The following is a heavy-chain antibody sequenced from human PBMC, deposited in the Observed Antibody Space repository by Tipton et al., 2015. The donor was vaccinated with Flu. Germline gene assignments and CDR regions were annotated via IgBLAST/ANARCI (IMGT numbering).Heavy chain of an antibody. Sequence: SLRLSCAASGFIFSSYGMHWVRQAPGKGLEWVAIIRYDGSNKYYADSVKGRFTIFRDNSKSTLFLQINSLRTEDTGVYYCAKDQSLFGDYIDGMDVWGQGPTVTVS. D-gene: IGHD4-17*01. V-gene: IGHV3-30*02. J-gene: IGHJ6*02. CDR2: IRYDGSNK. CDR1: GFIFSSYG. CDR3: AKDQSLFGDYIDGMDV.